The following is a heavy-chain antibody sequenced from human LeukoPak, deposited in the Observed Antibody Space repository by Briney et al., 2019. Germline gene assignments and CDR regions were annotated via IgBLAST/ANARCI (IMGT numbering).Heavy chain of an antibody. CDR1: GFTFSSYG. CDR3: AKMTTVPRGGTTLDY. J-gene: IGHJ4*02. CDR2: ISYDGSNK. D-gene: IGHD4-17*01. Sequence: GRSLRLSCAASGFTFSSYGMHWVRQAPGKGLEWVAVISYDGSNKYYADSVKGRFTISRDNSKNTLYLQMNSLRAEDTAVYYCAKMTTVPRGGTTLDYWGQGTLVTVSS. V-gene: IGHV3-30*18.